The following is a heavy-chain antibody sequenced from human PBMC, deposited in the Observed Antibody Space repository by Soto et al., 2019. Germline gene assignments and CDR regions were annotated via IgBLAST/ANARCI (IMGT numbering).Heavy chain of an antibody. CDR2: IYISGLT. D-gene: IGHD3-16*02. V-gene: IGHV4-4*07. J-gene: IGHJ5*02. CDR1: GGSMTSYY. CDR3: VRDQGIYQETWFDP. Sequence: QVQLQESGPGQVKSSETLSLTCTVSGGSMTSYYWSWIRKSAGKGLEWIGRIYISGLTNYNPSLESRVTMSVDTSKNQFSLRLSSVTAADTAVYYCVRDQGIYQETWFDPWGQGILVSVSS.